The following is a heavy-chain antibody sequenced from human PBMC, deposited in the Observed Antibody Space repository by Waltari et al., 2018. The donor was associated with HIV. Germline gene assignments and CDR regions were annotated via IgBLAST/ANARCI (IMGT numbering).Heavy chain of an antibody. D-gene: IGHD3-22*01. CDR2: IYYSGST. CDR3: ARDKDSSGYHFDY. Sequence: QVQLQESGPGLVKPSQTLSLTCTVSGGSISSGGYYWSWIRQHSGKGLEWIGYIYYSGSTYYNPSLKSRVTISVDTSKNQFSLKLSSVTAADTAVYYCARDKDSSGYHFDYWGQGTLVTVSS. J-gene: IGHJ4*02. V-gene: IGHV4-31*03. CDR1: GGSISSGGYY.